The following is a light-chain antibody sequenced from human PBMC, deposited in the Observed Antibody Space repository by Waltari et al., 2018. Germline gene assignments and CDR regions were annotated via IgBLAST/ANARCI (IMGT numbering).Light chain of an antibody. J-gene: IGKJ1*01. CDR3: QQYGSSPQT. V-gene: IGKV3-20*01. Sequence: ELVLTQSPGPLSLSPGERATLSCRASQSVSSSYLAWDQQKPGQAPRLLIYGASSRATGIPDRFSGSGSGTDFTLTISRLEPEDFAVYYCQQYGSSPQTFGQGTKVEIK. CDR2: GAS. CDR1: QSVSSSY.